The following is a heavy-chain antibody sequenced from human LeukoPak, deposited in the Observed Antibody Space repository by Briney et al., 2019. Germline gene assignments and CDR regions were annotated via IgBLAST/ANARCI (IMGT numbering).Heavy chain of an antibody. CDR3: ARDDDYCDYFFDY. V-gene: IGHV3-74*01. J-gene: IGHJ4*02. D-gene: IGHD4-17*01. Sequence: GGSLRLSCAASGFTFSSYWMHWVRQAPGKGLVWVSRINSDGSSTSYADSVKGRFTISRDNAKNTLYLQMNSLRAEDTAVYYSARDDDYCDYFFDYKGQVTLVTVSS. CDR2: INSDGSST. CDR1: GFTFSSYW.